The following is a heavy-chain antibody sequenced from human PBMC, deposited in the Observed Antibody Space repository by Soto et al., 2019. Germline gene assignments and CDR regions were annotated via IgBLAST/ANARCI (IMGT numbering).Heavy chain of an antibody. J-gene: IGHJ3*02. CDR3: ERDALLWTTDYYDSSGPGAFEI. CDR2: IYYSGST. CDR1: GGSISSGGYY. Sequence: SETLSLTCTVSGGSISSGGYYWSWIRQHPGKGLEWIGYIYYSGSTYYNPSLKSRVTISVDTSKNQFSLKLSSVTAADTAVYYCERDALLWTTDYYDSSGPGAFEIWGQGTMVTVSS. V-gene: IGHV4-31*03. D-gene: IGHD3-22*01.